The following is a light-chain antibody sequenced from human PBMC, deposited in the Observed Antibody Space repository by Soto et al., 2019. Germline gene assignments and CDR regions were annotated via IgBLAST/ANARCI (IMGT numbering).Light chain of an antibody. V-gene: IGLV1-40*01. J-gene: IGLJ3*02. CDR3: QSYDNSLSGSGV. Sequence: QPVLTQPPSVSGAPGQRVTISCTGSSSNIGAGYDVHWYQQLPGTAPKLLIYGNNNRPSGVPDRFSGSKSGTSASLAITGLQAEDDADYYCQSYDNSLSGSGVFGGGTKLTVL. CDR2: GNN. CDR1: SSNIGAGYD.